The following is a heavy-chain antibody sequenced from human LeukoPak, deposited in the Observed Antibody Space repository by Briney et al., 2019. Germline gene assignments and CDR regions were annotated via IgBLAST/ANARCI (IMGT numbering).Heavy chain of an antibody. CDR2: IKQDGSEK. J-gene: IGHJ4*02. Sequence: GGSLRLSCAASGFTFSSYWMSWVRQAPGKGLEWVANIKQDGSEKYYVDSVKGRFTISRDNAKNSLYLQMNSLRAEDTAVYYCARDPGYSSGWSGGYFDYWGQGTLVTVSS. V-gene: IGHV3-7*01. D-gene: IGHD6-19*01. CDR3: ARDPGYSSGWSGGYFDY. CDR1: GFTFSSYW.